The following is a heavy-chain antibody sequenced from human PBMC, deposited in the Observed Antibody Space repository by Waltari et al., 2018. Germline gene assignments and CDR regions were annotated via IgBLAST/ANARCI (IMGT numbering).Heavy chain of an antibody. CDR3: AKDSRGYSGWVDY. Sequence: EVQLVESGGVVVQPGGSLSPSCDASGFTFDDYPMHWVRQAPGKGLEWVSLISWEGSTTSYADSVKGRFTISRDNSKNSLYRQKNRLRAEDNALYYCAKDSRGYSGWVDYWGQGTLVTVSS. V-gene: IGHV3-43D*03. J-gene: IGHJ4*02. CDR1: GFTFDDYP. D-gene: IGHD6-19*01. CDR2: ISWEGSTT.